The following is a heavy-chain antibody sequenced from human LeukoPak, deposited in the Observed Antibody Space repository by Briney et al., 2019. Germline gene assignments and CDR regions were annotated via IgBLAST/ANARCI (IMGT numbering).Heavy chain of an antibody. J-gene: IGHJ4*02. Sequence: GGSLRLSCAASGFTFSNAWMSWVRQAPGKGLEWVGRIKSKTDGGTTDYAAPVKGRFTISRVDSKNTLYLQMNSLKTEDTAVYYCTTPPPLSIAVAGTYYWGQGTLVTVSS. CDR3: TTPPPLSIAVAGTYY. D-gene: IGHD6-19*01. V-gene: IGHV3-15*01. CDR1: GFTFSNAW. CDR2: IKSKTDGGTT.